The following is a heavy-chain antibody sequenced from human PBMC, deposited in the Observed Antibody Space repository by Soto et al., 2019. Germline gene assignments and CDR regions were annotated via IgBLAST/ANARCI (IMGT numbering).Heavy chain of an antibody. V-gene: IGHV3-49*03. Sequence: GGSLRLSCTASGFTFGDYAMSWFRQAPGKGLEWVGFIRSKAYGGTTEYAASVKGRFTISRGDYKNNALLQMNSLKTEETAVYYCTRTRITMVRGVTNYFDYWGQGTLVTVSS. CDR1: GFTFGDYA. CDR3: TRTRITMVRGVTNYFDY. CDR2: IRSKAYGGTT. D-gene: IGHD3-10*01. J-gene: IGHJ4*02.